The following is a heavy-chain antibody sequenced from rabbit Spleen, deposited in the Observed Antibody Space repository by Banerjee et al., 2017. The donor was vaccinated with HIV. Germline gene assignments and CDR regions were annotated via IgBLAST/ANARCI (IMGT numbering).Heavy chain of an antibody. CDR3: VREVAGSSGYGYHL. CDR1: GFDFSRYY. Sequence: QLVESGGGLVQPGGSLKLSCKASGFDFSRYYISWVRQAPGKGLEWIGDIDPIFGIAVYATWVNGRFTVSSHNAQTTLYLQLNSLTAADTATYFCVREVAGSSGYGYHLWGPGTLVTVS. J-gene: IGHJ4*01. CDR2: IDPIFGIA. D-gene: IGHD1-1*01. V-gene: IGHV1S7*01.